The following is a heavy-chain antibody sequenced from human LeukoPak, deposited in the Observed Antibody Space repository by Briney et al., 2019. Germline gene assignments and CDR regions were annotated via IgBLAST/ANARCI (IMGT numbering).Heavy chain of an antibody. D-gene: IGHD1-26*01. CDR2: IRYDGSNK. CDR1: GFTFRSYG. Sequence: GGSLRLSCAASGFTFRSYGMHWVRQAPGKGLEWVAFIRYDGSNKYYADSVKGRFTISRDNSKNTLYLQMNSLRAEDTAVYYCAKDRRVGASYFDYWGQGTLVTVSS. J-gene: IGHJ4*02. CDR3: AKDRRVGASYFDY. V-gene: IGHV3-30*02.